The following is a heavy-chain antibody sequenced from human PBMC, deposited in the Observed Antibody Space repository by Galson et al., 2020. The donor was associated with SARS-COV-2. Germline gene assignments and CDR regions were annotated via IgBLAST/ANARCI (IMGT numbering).Heavy chain of an antibody. CDR3: ARLRYSDVLAGYSVDV. V-gene: IGHV1-2*02. J-gene: IGHJ6*02. CDR2: INPKSGGT. Sequence: ASVKVSCKASGYTFTDYYIHWVRQAPGQGLEWMGWINPKSGGTNYAQKFEGRVTMTRDTSITTAYMELSRLRADDTAGYYCARLRYSDVLAGYSVDVWGQGTMVTVSS. CDR1: GYTFTDYY. D-gene: IGHD3-9*01.